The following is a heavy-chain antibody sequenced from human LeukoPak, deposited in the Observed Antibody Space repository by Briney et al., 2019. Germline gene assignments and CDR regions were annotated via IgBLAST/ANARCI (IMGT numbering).Heavy chain of an antibody. CDR2: INPILGIA. Sequence: ASVKVSCKASGYTFTGYFMHWVRQAPGQGLEWMGWINPILGIANYAQKFQGRVTITADKSTSTAYMELSSLRSEDTAVYYCAGGDFRPPDYYFDYWGQGTLVTVSS. D-gene: IGHD3-16*01. CDR3: AGGDFRPPDYYFDY. V-gene: IGHV1-69*10. CDR1: GYTFTGYF. J-gene: IGHJ4*02.